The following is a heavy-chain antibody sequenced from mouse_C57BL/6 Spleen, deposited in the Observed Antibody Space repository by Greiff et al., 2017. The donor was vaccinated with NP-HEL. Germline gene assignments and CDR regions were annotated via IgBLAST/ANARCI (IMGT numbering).Heavy chain of an antibody. Sequence: EVKLVESGGGLVKPGGSLKLSCAASGFTFSSYAMSWVRQTPEKRLEWVATISDGGSYTYYPDNVKGRFTISRDNAKNNLYLQMSHLKSEDTAMYYCARDWAYYAMDYWGQGTSVTVSS. CDR2: ISDGGSYT. J-gene: IGHJ4*01. CDR3: ARDWAYYAMDY. CDR1: GFTFSSYA. V-gene: IGHV5-4*01.